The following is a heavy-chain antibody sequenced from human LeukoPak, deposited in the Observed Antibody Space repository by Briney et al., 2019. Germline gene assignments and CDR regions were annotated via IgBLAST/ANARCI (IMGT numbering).Heavy chain of an antibody. Sequence: GGSLRLSCAVSGFTFSSYGMHWVRQARGKGLEWVAVIWYDGSNKYYADSVKGRFTISRDNSKNTLYLQMNSLRAEDTAVYYCARARNVYYYYIDVWGKGTTVTVSS. CDR2: IWYDGSNK. CDR1: GFTFSSYG. D-gene: IGHD1-14*01. CDR3: ARARNVYYYYIDV. V-gene: IGHV3-33*01. J-gene: IGHJ6*03.